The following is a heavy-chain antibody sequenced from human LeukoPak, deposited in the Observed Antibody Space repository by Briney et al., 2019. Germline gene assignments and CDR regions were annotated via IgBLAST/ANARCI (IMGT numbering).Heavy chain of an antibody. CDR3: AKLATSGTGETY. D-gene: IGHD6-13*01. CDR1: GYTFTINH. J-gene: IGHJ4*02. Sequence: GASVKVSCKASGYTFTINHIHWVRQAPGQGLEWMGVINPSGDSTTYAQNFQGRVTMTRDTSTSTVYMELRSLRSEDTAIYYCAKLATSGTGETYWGQGTLVTVSS. CDR2: INPSGDST. V-gene: IGHV1-46*01.